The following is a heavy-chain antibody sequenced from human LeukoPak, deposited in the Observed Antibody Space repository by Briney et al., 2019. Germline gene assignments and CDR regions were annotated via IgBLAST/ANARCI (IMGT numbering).Heavy chain of an antibody. CDR3: AREILTGYAFDI. CDR1: GFTFSTYA. D-gene: IGHD7-27*01. J-gene: IGHJ3*02. CDR2: ISYDGTNK. Sequence: PGVSLRLSCAASGFTFSTYAMHWVRQAPGKGLEWVAFISYDGTNKYCADSVKGRFTISRDNSKNTLYLQMNSLRAEDTALYYCAREILTGYAFDIWGQGTMVTVSS. V-gene: IGHV3-30-3*01.